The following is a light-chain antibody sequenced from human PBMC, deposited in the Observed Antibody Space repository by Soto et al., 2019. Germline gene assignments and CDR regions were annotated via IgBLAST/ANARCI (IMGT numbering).Light chain of an antibody. Sequence: EIVMTQSPVTLSVSPGETATLSCRASQSVGTDVAWYQQKPGQAPRLLLYGASTRATGIPARFSGSGSGTDFTLTISSLQSEDSAVYYCQRYVHWPRAFGQGTKVDIK. CDR1: QSVGTD. CDR3: QRYVHWPRA. CDR2: GAS. V-gene: IGKV3-15*01. J-gene: IGKJ1*01.